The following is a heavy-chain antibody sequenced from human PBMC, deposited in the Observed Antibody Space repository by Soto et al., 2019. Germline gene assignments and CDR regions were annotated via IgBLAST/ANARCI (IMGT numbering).Heavy chain of an antibody. CDR1: GFTFSSYG. CDR3: ARADVLYYYDSSGYAFDI. J-gene: IGHJ3*02. D-gene: IGHD3-22*01. CDR2: IWYDGSNK. Sequence: QVQLVESGGGVVQPGRSLRLSCAASGFTFSSYGMHWVRQAPGKGLEWVAVIWYDGSNKYYADSVKGRFTISRDNSKNTLYLQMNSLRAEDTAVYSWARADVLYYYDSSGYAFDIWGQGTMVTVSS. V-gene: IGHV3-33*01.